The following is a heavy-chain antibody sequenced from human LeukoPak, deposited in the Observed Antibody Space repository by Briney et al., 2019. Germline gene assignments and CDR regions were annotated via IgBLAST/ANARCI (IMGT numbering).Heavy chain of an antibody. Sequence: ASVKVSCKASGYTFTGYYMHWVRQAPGQGLEWMGRINPNSGGTNYAQKFQGRVTMTRDTSISTAYVELSRLRSDDTAVYYCARDTIFGVVNYHYYMDVWGKGTTVTVSS. CDR1: GYTFTGYY. CDR2: INPNSGGT. D-gene: IGHD3-3*01. J-gene: IGHJ6*03. V-gene: IGHV1-2*06. CDR3: ARDTIFGVVNYHYYMDV.